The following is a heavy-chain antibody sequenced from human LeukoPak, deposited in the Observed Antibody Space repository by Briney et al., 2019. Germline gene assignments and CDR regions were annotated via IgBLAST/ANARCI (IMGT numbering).Heavy chain of an antibody. CDR3: ARGPFITIFGVVEDWFDP. J-gene: IGHJ5*02. D-gene: IGHD3-3*01. Sequence: GASVKVSCKASGGTFSSYAISWVRQAPGQGLEWMGGIIPIFGTANYAQKFQGRVTITADEFTSTAYMELSSLRSEDTAVYYCARGPFITIFGVVEDWFDPWGQGTLVTVSS. V-gene: IGHV1-69*13. CDR1: GGTFSSYA. CDR2: IIPIFGTA.